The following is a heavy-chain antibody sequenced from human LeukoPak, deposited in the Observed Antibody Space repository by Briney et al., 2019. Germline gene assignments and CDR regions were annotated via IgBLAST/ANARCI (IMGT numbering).Heavy chain of an antibody. D-gene: IGHD3-10*01. Sequence: RASVKVSCKASGFTFTSSAVQWVRQARGQRLEWIGWIVVGSGNTNYAQKFQERVTITMDMSTSTAYMELSSLRSEDTAVYYCAATKVTMVRGVYYYGMDVWGKGTTVTVSS. CDR1: GFTFTSSA. V-gene: IGHV1-58*01. J-gene: IGHJ6*04. CDR2: IVVGSGNT. CDR3: AATKVTMVRGVYYYGMDV.